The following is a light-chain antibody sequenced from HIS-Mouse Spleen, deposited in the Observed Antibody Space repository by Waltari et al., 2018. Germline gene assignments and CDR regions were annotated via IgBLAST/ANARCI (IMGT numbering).Light chain of an antibody. CDR2: DVS. V-gene: IGLV2-11*01. CDR3: CSYAGSYTFEVV. J-gene: IGLJ2*01. Sequence: QSALTQPRSVSGSPGQSVTISCTGTSSDVGCLNYVSWYQQHPGKAPKLMISDVSKRPSGVPDRFSGSKSGNTASLTISGLQAEDEADYYCCSYAGSYTFEVVFGGGTKLTVL. CDR1: SSDVGCLNY.